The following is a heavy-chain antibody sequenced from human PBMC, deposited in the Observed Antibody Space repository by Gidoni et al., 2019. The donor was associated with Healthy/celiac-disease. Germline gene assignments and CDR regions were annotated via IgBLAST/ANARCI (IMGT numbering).Heavy chain of an antibody. Sequence: EVQLVESGGCLIQPGGSLRLSCAASGFTVSSNYMSWVRQAPGKGLEGVSVIYSGGSTYYADSVKGRFTISRDNSKNTLYLQMNSLRAEDTAVYYCARDSWYDSSGYRYYYYGMDVWGQGTTVTVSS. CDR1: GFTVSSNY. V-gene: IGHV3-53*01. CDR2: IYSGGST. J-gene: IGHJ6*02. CDR3: ARDSWYDSSGYRYYYYGMDV. D-gene: IGHD3-22*01.